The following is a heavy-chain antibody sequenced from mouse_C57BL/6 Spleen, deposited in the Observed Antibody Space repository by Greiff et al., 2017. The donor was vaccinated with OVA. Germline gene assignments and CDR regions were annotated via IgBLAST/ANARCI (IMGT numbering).Heavy chain of an antibody. V-gene: IGHV3-6*01. Sequence: EVKLQESGPGLVKPSQSLSLTCSVTGYSITSGYYWNWIRQFPGNKLEWMGYISYDGSNNYNPSLKNRISITRDTSKNQFFLKLNSVTTEDTATYYCAREEDYEAWFAYLGQGTLVTVSA. CDR1: GYSITSGYY. J-gene: IGHJ3*01. CDR3: AREEDYEAWFAY. D-gene: IGHD2-4*01. CDR2: ISYDGSN.